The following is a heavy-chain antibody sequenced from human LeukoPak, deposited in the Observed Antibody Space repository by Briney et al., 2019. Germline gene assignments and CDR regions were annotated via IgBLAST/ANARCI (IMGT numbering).Heavy chain of an antibody. V-gene: IGHV4-59*01. Sequence: PSETLSLTCTVSGGSISSYYWSWIRQPPGKGLEWIGYIYFSGSTNYNPSLKSRVTISVDTSKNQFSLKLSSVTAADTAVYYCARDRTGGDILTGYYPYCFDYWGQGTLVTVSS. D-gene: IGHD3-9*01. CDR3: ARDRTGGDILTGYYPYCFDY. CDR2: IYFSGST. CDR1: GGSISSYY. J-gene: IGHJ4*02.